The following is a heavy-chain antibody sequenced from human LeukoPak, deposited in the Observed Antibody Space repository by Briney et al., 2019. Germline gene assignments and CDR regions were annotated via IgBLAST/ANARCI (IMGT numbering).Heavy chain of an antibody. CDR1: GGTFSSYA. CDR3: ARDPDYCSSTSCYRWFDP. V-gene: IGHV1-69*13. Sequence: GASVKVSCKASGGTFSSYAISWVRQAPGQGLEWMGGIIPIFGTANYAQKFQGRVTITADESTSTAYMELSSLRSEDTAVYYCARDPDYCSSTSCYRWFDPWGQGTLVTVSS. J-gene: IGHJ5*02. CDR2: IIPIFGTA. D-gene: IGHD2-2*01.